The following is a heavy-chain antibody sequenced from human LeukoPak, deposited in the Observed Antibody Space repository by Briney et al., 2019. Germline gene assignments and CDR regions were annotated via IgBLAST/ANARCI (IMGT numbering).Heavy chain of an antibody. Sequence: SETLSLTCTVSGGSISSHYWSWIRQPPGKGLEWIGYIYYSGSTNYNPSLKSRVTISVDTSKNQFSLELSSVTAADTAVYYCASGKSGYSYGYNYWGQGTLVTVSS. CDR3: ASGKSGYSYGYNY. CDR2: IYYSGST. D-gene: IGHD5-18*01. CDR1: GGSISSHY. J-gene: IGHJ4*02. V-gene: IGHV4-59*11.